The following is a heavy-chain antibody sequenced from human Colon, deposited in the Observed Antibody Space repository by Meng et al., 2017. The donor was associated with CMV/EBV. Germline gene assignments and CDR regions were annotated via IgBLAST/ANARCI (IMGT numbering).Heavy chain of an antibody. J-gene: IGHJ4*02. D-gene: IGHD2-15*01. CDR3: ARGRRDIGFDS. CDR2: IGGGAGVT. Sequence: VHLVESGGGSVNLGGALRLSCAASGFSMSDYYLSWIRQAPGKGVEWISYIGGGAGVTYYADSLEGRFTISRDNARQSLYLQMATLRVEDTAIYYCARGRRDIGFDSWGQGALVTVSS. CDR1: GFSMSDYY. V-gene: IGHV3-11*01.